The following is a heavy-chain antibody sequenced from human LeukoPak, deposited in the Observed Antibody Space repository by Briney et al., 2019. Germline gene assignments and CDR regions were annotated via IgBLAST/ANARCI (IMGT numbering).Heavy chain of an antibody. Sequence: PSETLSLTCNVSDVSISNYYWTWIRQPAGKGLEWIGRIYSSGTTTYNPSLKSRVAMSVDTSRNQFSLKLNSVTAADTAVYYCARVAPIAAAGSSYYYAIDVWGQGTTVTVS. J-gene: IGHJ6*02. D-gene: IGHD6-25*01. CDR1: DVSISNYY. V-gene: IGHV4-4*07. CDR2: IYSSGTT. CDR3: ARVAPIAAAGSSYYYAIDV.